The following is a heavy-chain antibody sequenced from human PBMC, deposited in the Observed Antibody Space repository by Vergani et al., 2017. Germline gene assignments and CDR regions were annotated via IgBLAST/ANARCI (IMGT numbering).Heavy chain of an antibody. D-gene: IGHD1-1*01. CDR2: SRNKARIYTT. Sequence: EVQLVESGGDLVQPGGSLRLSCAASGFTLSDHVTDWVRQGPGKGLEWVGRSRNKARIYTTEYSVCVKGRFTISRQDSRSSLYLQMNSLKTEVTTVYYYTTLPLLTQHTLTSWGQETLVTVS. V-gene: IGHV3-72*01. J-gene: IGHJ5*02. CDR1: GFTLSDHV. CDR3: TTLPLLTQHTLTS.